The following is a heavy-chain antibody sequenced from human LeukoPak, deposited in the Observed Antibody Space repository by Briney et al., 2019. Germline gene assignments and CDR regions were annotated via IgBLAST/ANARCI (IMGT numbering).Heavy chain of an antibody. J-gene: IGHJ5*02. CDR2: IGSSGNYI. CDR3: ARDSDSSSSSWFDP. Sequence: GGSLRLSCAASGFTFSIYNMNWVRQAPGKGLEWVSSIGSSGNYIYYADSVKGRFTISRDNAKISLYLQINSLRAEDTAVYYCARDSDSSSSSWFDPWGQGTLVTVSS. CDR1: GFTFSIYN. V-gene: IGHV3-21*01. D-gene: IGHD6-6*01.